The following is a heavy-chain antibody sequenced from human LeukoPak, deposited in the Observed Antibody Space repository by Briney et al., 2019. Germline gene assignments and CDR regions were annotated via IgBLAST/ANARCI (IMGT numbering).Heavy chain of an antibody. CDR1: GFRFSTYV. V-gene: IGHV3-30*01. J-gene: IGHJ6*02. Sequence: HSGGSLRLSCAASGFRFSTYVMHWVRQAPGKGLQWVAVILYDGSNKYFAVSVKGRFIISRDNSKNTLYLQMNSLTADDTAVYYCARVMPGSVYNYCMDVWGQGTTVTVSS. CDR2: ILYDGSNK. CDR3: ARVMPGSVYNYCMDV. D-gene: IGHD3-22*01.